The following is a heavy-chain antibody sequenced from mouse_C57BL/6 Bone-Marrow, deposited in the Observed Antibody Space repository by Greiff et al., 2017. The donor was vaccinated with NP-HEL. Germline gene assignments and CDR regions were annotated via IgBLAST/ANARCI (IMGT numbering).Heavy chain of an antibody. CDR2: IRSKSSNYAT. CDR3: VRERGGYYSNSYWYFDV. CDR1: GFTFNTYA. J-gene: IGHJ1*03. Sequence: EVQLVESGGGLVQPKGSLKLSCAASGFTFNTYAMHWVRQAPGKGLEWVARIRSKSSNYATYYADSVKDRFTISRDDSQSMLYLQMNNLKTEDTAMYYCVRERGGYYSNSYWYFDVWGTGTTVTVSS. D-gene: IGHD2-5*01. V-gene: IGHV10-3*01.